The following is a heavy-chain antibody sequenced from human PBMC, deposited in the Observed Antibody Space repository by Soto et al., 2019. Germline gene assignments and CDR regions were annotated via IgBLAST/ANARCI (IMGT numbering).Heavy chain of an antibody. V-gene: IGHV1-18*04. CDR2: VSPYNGDT. D-gene: IGHD2-2*01. CDR1: GYTFTTYG. CDR3: AREVGHMDV. Sequence: SASVKVSCKASGYTFTTYGVNWVRQAPGQGLEWMGWVSPYNGDTTYAQNFQGRVTMTTDTSTRSAYMELRSLRSDDTAVYYCAREVGHMDVWGQGTTVTVSS. J-gene: IGHJ6*02.